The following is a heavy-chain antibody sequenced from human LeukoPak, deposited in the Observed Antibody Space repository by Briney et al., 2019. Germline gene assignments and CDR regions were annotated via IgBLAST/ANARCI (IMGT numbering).Heavy chain of an antibody. CDR3: ARGRRGTSSPRIDY. J-gene: IGHJ4*02. D-gene: IGHD5-24*01. Sequence: SGTLSLTCTVSGGSISSYYWSWIRQPPGKGLAWIGYIYYSGSTNYNPPLKSRVTISVDTSKNHFSLKLSSVTAADTAVYYCARGRRGTSSPRIDYWGQGTLVTVSS. CDR2: IYYSGST. V-gene: IGHV4-59*01. CDR1: GGSISSYY.